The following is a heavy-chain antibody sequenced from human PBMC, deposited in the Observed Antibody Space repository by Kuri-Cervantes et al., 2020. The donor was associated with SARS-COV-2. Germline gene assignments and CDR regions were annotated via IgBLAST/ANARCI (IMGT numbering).Heavy chain of an antibody. V-gene: IGHV3-30*02. CDR2: VRSDGSNK. J-gene: IGHJ4*02. D-gene: IGHD1-26*01. CDR1: GFIFSSYG. CDR3: AKDDGGSFGLFDN. Sequence: GESLKISCAASGFIFSSYGMHWVRQAPGKGLEWVAFVRSDGSNKHYTDSVKGRFTISRDNSKNTLYLQMNSLRPEDTAVHYCAKDDGGSFGLFDNWGQGILVTVSS.